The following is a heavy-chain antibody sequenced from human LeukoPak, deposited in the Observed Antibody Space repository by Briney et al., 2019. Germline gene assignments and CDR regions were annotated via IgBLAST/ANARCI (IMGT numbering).Heavy chain of an antibody. CDR3: AKVGDYYGSGKYSNFDY. J-gene: IGHJ4*02. D-gene: IGHD3-10*01. Sequence: GGSLRLSCAGSGFSLNRYWMSWVRQAPGKGLEWVAFIRSDGSNKDYADSVKGRFTISRDNSKNTLYLQMSSLRAEDTAVYYCAKVGDYYGSGKYSNFDYWGQGTLVTVSS. CDR2: IRSDGSNK. CDR1: GFSLNRYW. V-gene: IGHV3-30*02.